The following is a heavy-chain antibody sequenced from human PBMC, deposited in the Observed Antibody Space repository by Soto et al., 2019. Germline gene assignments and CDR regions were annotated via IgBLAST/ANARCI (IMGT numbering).Heavy chain of an antibody. V-gene: IGHV3-13*01. CDR1: GFTFSSYD. D-gene: IGHD4-17*01. CDR2: IGTAGDT. J-gene: IGHJ3*02. Sequence: LRLSCAASGFTFSSYDMHWVRQATGKGLEWVSAIGTAGDTYYPGSVKGRFTISRENAKNSLYLQMNSLRAGDTAVYYCARKKSNGGVRAFDIRGQGTMVTVSS. CDR3: ARKKSNGGVRAFDI.